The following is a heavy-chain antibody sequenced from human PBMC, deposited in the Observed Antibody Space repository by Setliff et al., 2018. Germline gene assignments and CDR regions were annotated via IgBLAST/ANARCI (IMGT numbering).Heavy chain of an antibody. D-gene: IGHD2-15*01. CDR2: IWDDGGNK. CDR1: GFTFSTYR. J-gene: IGHJ4*02. CDR3: ARTCSGSGCYAGLES. Sequence: GGSLRLSCAASGFTFSTYRMHWVRQAPGKGLEWVAVIWDDGGNKYHADSVKGRFTTSRDNSKNTLYLQMNSLRPDDTAVYYCARTCSGSGCYAGLESWGQGTPVTVSS. V-gene: IGHV3-33*08.